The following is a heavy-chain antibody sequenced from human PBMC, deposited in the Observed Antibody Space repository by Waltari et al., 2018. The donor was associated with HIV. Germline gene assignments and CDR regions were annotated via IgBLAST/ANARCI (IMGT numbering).Heavy chain of an antibody. CDR3: AKDIVGATNY. D-gene: IGHD1-26*01. V-gene: IGHV3-23*04. J-gene: IGHJ4*02. CDR2: ISGSGSST. Sequence: EVQLVESGGGLVQPGGSLRLSCAASGFTFSSYAMSWVRQAPGKGREWVSAISGSGSSTFYADSVKGRFTISRDNSKNTLYLQMNSLRAEDTAVFYCAKDIVGATNYWGQGTLVTVSS. CDR1: GFTFSSYA.